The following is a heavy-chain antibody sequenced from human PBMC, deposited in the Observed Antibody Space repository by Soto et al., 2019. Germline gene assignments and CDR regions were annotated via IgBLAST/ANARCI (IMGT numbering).Heavy chain of an antibody. CDR2: IYYSGST. J-gene: IGHJ4*02. D-gene: IGHD2-2*01. Sequence: LSLTCTVSGGSISSYFWSWIRQPPGKGLEWIGYIYYSGSTNYNPSLKSRVTISVDTSKYQFSLKLSSVTAADTAVYYCARRYVDYWGQGTLVTVSS. CDR3: ARRYVDY. V-gene: IGHV4-59*08. CDR1: GGSISSYF.